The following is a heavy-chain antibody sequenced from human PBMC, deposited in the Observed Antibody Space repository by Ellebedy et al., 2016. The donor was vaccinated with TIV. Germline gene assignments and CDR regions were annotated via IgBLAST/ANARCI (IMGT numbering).Heavy chain of an antibody. V-gene: IGHV3-23*01. D-gene: IGHD6-19*01. CDR1: GFTFSSYA. Sequence: GESLKISCAASGFTFSSYAMAWVRQAPGTGLEWLSAIGSRSEYKFYTDSVKGRFTIARDNSKNTLWLQMYSLRDEDTAVYYCARDLNGDSSGSFPRGYWGQGTLVTVSS. J-gene: IGHJ4*02. CDR3: ARDLNGDSSGSFPRGY. CDR2: IGSRSEYK.